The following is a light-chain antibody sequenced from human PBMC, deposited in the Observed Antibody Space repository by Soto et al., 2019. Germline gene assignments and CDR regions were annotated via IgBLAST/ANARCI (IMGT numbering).Light chain of an antibody. Sequence: IQLTQSPSSQSASVGDRVTITCRASQGISSHLAWYQQKPGKAPKLLIYAASTLQSGVPSRFSGSGSGTDFTLTISSLQPEDFATYFCQQLNSYPITPGQGTLLEIK. CDR1: QGISSH. CDR3: QQLNSYPIT. J-gene: IGKJ5*01. CDR2: AAS. V-gene: IGKV1-9*01.